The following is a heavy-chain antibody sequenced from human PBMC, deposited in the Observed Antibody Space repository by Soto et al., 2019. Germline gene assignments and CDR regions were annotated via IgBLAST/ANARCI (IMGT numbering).Heavy chain of an antibody. CDR1: GFTFSSYG. Sequence: QVQLVESGGGVVQPGRSLRLSCAASGFTFSSYGMHWVRQAPGKGLEWVAAILYDGSNKYYADSVKGRFTNSRDNSKNPLYLQMNSLRAEDTAVYYCARGAYYDVLTGSYSYGMDVWGQGTTVTVSS. CDR3: ARGAYYDVLTGSYSYGMDV. V-gene: IGHV3-30*03. D-gene: IGHD3-9*01. J-gene: IGHJ6*02. CDR2: ILYDGSNK.